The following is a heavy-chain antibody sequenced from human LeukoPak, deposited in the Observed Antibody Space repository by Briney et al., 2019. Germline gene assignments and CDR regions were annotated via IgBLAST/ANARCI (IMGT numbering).Heavy chain of an antibody. Sequence: SETLSLTCTVSGGSISSYYWSWIRQPPGKGLEWIGYIYYSGSTNYNPSLKSRVTISVDTSKNQFSLKLSSVTAADTAVYYCARSNPNLFSRSEYFQHWGQGTLVTVSS. V-gene: IGHV4-59*08. CDR3: ARSNPNLFSRSEYFQH. D-gene: IGHD1-14*01. CDR2: IYYSGST. CDR1: GGSISSYY. J-gene: IGHJ1*01.